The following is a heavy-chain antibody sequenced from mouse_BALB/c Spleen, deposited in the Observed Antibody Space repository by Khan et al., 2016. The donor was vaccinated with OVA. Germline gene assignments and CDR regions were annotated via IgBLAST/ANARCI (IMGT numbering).Heavy chain of an antibody. CDR3: TRLAYYYDSEGFAY. CDR2: VSTGGTYT. J-gene: IGHJ3*01. V-gene: IGHV5-6*01. D-gene: IGHD1-1*01. CDR1: GFTFSTYG. Sequence: VQLKESGGDLVKPGGSLKLSCVASGFTFSTYGMSWVRQAPDKRLEWVATVSTGGTYTYYPDSVKGRFTISRDNAKKTLYLQMSGLRSEDTAMFFCTRLAYYYDSEGFAYWGQGTLVTVS.